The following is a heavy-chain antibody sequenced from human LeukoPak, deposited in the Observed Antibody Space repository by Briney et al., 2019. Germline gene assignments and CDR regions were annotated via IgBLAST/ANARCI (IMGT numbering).Heavy chain of an antibody. CDR3: ARGEYSFVYFDY. J-gene: IGHJ4*02. Sequence: SEPLSLTCAVYGGSFSGYYWSWIRQPPGKGLKRNGGIKHSGSTIYNPFIMSRVTISVDMSKNQFSLKLSSVTVAYTAGYYCARGEYSFVYFDYWGKGTLVTVSS. CDR1: GGSFSGYY. V-gene: IGHV4-34*01. D-gene: IGHD6-6*01. CDR2: IKHSGST.